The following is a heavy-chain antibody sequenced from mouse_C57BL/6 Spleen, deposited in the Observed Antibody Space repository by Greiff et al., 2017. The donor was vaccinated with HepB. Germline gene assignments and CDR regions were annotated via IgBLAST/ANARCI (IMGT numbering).Heavy chain of an antibody. J-gene: IGHJ4*01. CDR2: IRNKANGYTI. Sequence: EVKLMESGGGLVQPGGSLSLSCAASGFTFTDYYMSWVRQPPGKALEWLGFIRNKANGYTIEYSASVKGRFTISRDNSQSILYLQMNALRAEDSATYYCARSGYYGSSFYAMDYWGQGTSVTVAS. CDR1: GFTFTDYY. V-gene: IGHV7-3*01. CDR3: ARSGYYGSSFYAMDY. D-gene: IGHD1-1*01.